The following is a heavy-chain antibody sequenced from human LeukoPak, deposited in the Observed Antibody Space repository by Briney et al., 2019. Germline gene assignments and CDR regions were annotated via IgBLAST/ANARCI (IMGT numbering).Heavy chain of an antibody. Sequence: SETLSLTCGVSNEFFSGYYWGWIRQPPGKGLEWIGDINDSGTTKYNPTLKSRVTISIDTSKNQFSLKVTSVTAADTAVYYCARALIGYYFDYWGQGTLVTVSS. J-gene: IGHJ4*02. CDR2: INDSGTT. CDR1: NEFFSGYY. V-gene: IGHV4-34*01. D-gene: IGHD2-8*01. CDR3: ARALIGYYFDY.